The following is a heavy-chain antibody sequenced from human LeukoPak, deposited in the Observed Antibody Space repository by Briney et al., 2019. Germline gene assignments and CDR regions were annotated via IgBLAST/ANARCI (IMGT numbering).Heavy chain of an antibody. V-gene: IGHV1-69*04. J-gene: IGHJ4*02. CDR2: IIPILGIA. Sequence: GASVKVSCKASGGTFSSYAISWVRQAPGQGLEWMGRIIPILGIANYAQKFQGRVTITADKSTSTAYMELSSLRSEDTAVYYCARDISDYYDTSGRGYYFDYWRQGTLVTVSS. CDR3: ARDISDYYDTSGRGYYFDY. CDR1: GGTFSSYA. D-gene: IGHD3-22*01.